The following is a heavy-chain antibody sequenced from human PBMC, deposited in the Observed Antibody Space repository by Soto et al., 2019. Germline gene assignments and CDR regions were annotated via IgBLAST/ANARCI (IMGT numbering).Heavy chain of an antibody. CDR1: GYTFTSYG. D-gene: IGHD3-3*01. J-gene: IGHJ4*02. CDR3: AGGYYDFWSGYSPPFDY. V-gene: IGHV1-18*01. Sequence: GASVKVSCKASGYTFTSYGISWVRQAPGQGLEWMGWISAYNGNTNYAQKLQGRVTITRDTSASTAYMELSSLRSEDTAVYYCAGGYYDFWSGYSPPFDYWGQGTLVTVSS. CDR2: ISAYNGNT.